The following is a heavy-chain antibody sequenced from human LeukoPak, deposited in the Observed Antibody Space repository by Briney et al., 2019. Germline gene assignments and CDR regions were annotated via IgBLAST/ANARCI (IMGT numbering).Heavy chain of an antibody. CDR3: ARVSGYSGYDTLDY. CDR2: ISTGGTT. CDR1: GFTISSNA. D-gene: IGHD5-12*01. J-gene: IGHJ4*02. V-gene: IGHV3-66*01. Sequence: GGSLRLSCAASGFTISSNALNWVRQAPGKGLEWVSVISTGGTTYYANSVQGRFTISRDYSKNTLYLEMNNLRAEDTAVYYCARVSGYSGYDTLDYWGQGTLVSVS.